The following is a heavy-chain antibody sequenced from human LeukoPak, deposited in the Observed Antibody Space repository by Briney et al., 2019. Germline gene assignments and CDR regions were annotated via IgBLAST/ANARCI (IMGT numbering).Heavy chain of an antibody. V-gene: IGHV3-33*01. Sequence: GGSLRLSCEVSGFIFSKYGMHWVRQAPGKGLKWVALIWYDGRTKFHADSVKGRFTISRDNSANTLYLQMSSLRVEDTAVYYCAREWGRIAVAGGPGYWGQGAPVTVSS. CDR1: GFIFSKYG. CDR2: IWYDGRTK. CDR3: AREWGRIAVAGGPGY. J-gene: IGHJ4*02. D-gene: IGHD6-19*01.